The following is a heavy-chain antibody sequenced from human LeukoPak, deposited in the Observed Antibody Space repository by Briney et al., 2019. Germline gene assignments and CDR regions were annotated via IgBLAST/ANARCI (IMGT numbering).Heavy chain of an antibody. V-gene: IGHV3-48*03. Sequence: GGSLRLSCAASGFTFSSYEMNWVRQAPGKGLEWVSISSSGSTIYYADSVKGRFTISRDNAKNSLYLQMNSLRAEDTAVYYCARDSSPAYYDILTGYPSSSAFDYWGQGTLVTVSS. J-gene: IGHJ4*02. CDR3: ARDSSPAYYDILTGYPSSSAFDY. D-gene: IGHD3-9*01. CDR1: GFTFSSYE. CDR2: ISSSGSTI.